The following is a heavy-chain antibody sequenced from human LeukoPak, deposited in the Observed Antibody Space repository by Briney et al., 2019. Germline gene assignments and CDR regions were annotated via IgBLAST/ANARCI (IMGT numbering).Heavy chain of an antibody. J-gene: IGHJ4*02. D-gene: IGHD3-16*02. CDR1: GFTSSSYS. V-gene: IGHV3-48*02. CDR3: ARGGSYPFDY. CDR2: ISSSGTTI. Sequence: PGGSLRLSCAASGFTSSSYSMNWVRQAPGKGLEWVSYISSSGTTIYYADSVKGRFTISRDNAKNSVHLQMNSLRDDDTAVYYCARGGSYPFDYWGQGTLVTVSS.